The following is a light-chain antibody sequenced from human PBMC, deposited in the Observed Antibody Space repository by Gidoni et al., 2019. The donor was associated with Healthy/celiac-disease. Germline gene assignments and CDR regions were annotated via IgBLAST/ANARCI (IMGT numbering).Light chain of an antibody. Sequence: PATLSVSPGERVTISCRASQSVSSYLTWYQQKPGQAPKLLIYDASSRESGIPARFSGSGSGTDFTLTISSLEPEDFAIYYCQQSSNWPLTFGGGTKVEIK. J-gene: IGKJ4*01. CDR3: QQSSNWPLT. CDR2: DAS. V-gene: IGKV3-11*01. CDR1: QSVSSY.